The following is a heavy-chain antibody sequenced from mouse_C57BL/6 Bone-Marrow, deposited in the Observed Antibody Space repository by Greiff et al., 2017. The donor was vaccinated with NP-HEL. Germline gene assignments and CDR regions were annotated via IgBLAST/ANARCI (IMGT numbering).Heavy chain of an antibody. Sequence: VQLQQPGAELVKPGASVKLSCKASGYTFTSYWMHWVKQRPGRGLEWIGRIDPNSGGTKYNEKFKSKATLTVDKSSSTAYMQLSSLTSEDSAVYYCARESEIYYDYREFAYWGQGTLVTVSA. CDR1: GYTFTSYW. J-gene: IGHJ3*01. CDR2: IDPNSGGT. V-gene: IGHV1-72*01. D-gene: IGHD2-4*01. CDR3: ARESEIYYDYREFAY.